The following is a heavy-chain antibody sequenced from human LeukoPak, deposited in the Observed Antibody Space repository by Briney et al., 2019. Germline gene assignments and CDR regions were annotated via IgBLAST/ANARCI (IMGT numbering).Heavy chain of an antibody. CDR2: IYYSGST. Sequence: SETLSLTCTLSSRSISSYYWSWIRQPPGKGLEWIGYIYYSGSTNYNPSLKSRVTISVDTSKNQFSLKLSSVTAADTAVYYCARRGYCTNGVCNNWFDPWGQGTLVTVSS. V-gene: IGHV4-59*12. CDR1: SRSISSYY. D-gene: IGHD2-8*01. CDR3: ARRGYCTNGVCNNWFDP. J-gene: IGHJ5*02.